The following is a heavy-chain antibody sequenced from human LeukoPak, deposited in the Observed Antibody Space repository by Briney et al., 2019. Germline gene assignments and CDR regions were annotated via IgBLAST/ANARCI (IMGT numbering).Heavy chain of an antibody. CDR2: ISGSGGIT. Sequence: GGSLRLSCAASGFTFSNYAMNWVRQTPGKGLEWVSAISGSGGITYYADSVKGRFTISRDNSKNTLYLQMNSLRAEDTAVYYCARDRAGRRNQDWGQGTLVTVSS. V-gene: IGHV3-23*01. CDR3: ARDRAGRRNQD. J-gene: IGHJ4*02. CDR1: GFTFSNYA. D-gene: IGHD1-14*01.